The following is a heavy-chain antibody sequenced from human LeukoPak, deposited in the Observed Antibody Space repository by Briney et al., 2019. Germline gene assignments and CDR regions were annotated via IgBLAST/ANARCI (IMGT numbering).Heavy chain of an antibody. CDR2: ISSISSTI. CDR3: ARFFGGSSSFDY. Sequence: GGSLRLSCAASGFTFSGYGMNWVRQAPGKGLEWVSYISSISSTIYYADSLKGRFTISRDNAKNSLYLQMNSLRTDDTAVYYCARFFGGSSSFDYWGQGTLVTVSS. V-gene: IGHV3-48*04. CDR1: GFTFSGYG. J-gene: IGHJ4*02. D-gene: IGHD1-26*01.